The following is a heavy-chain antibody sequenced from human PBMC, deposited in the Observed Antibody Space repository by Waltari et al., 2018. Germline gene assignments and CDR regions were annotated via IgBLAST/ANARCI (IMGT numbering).Heavy chain of an antibody. CDR1: GGTFSSYA. CDR2: LIPILGIA. CDR3: ARENCSGGSCYTVDYYYYGMDV. J-gene: IGHJ6*02. Sequence: QVQLVQSGAEVKKPGSSVKVSCTASGGTFSSYAISWVRPAPGQGLEWMGRLIPILGIANYAQKFQGRVTITADKSTSTAYMELSSLRSEDTAVYYCARENCSGGSCYTVDYYYYGMDVWGQGTTVTVSS. D-gene: IGHD2-15*01. V-gene: IGHV1-69*04.